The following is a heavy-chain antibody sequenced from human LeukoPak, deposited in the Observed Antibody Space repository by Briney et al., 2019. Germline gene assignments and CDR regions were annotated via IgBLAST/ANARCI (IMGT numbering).Heavy chain of an antibody. D-gene: IGHD5-24*01. CDR2: ISSSSSYI. CDR3: ARLELYGYNYTPDFDY. V-gene: IGHV3-21*01. J-gene: IGHJ4*02. Sequence: GGSLRLSCAASGFTFSSYSMKWVRQAPGKGLEWVSSISSSSSYIYYADSVKGRFPISRDNAKNSLYLQMNSLRAEDTAVYYCARLELYGYNYTPDFDYWGQGTLVTVSS. CDR1: GFTFSSYS.